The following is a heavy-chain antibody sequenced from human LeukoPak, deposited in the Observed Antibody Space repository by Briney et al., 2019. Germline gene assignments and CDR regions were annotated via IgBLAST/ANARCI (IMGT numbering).Heavy chain of an antibody. CDR3: ARGETYYCDSSGYFPRW. D-gene: IGHD3-22*01. Sequence: PSQTLSLTCTVSGGSISSGGYYWSWIRQHPGKGLEWIGYIYYSGSTYYNPSLKSRVTISVDTSKNQFSLKLSSVTAADTAVYYCARGETYYCDSSGYFPRWWGQGTLVTVSS. V-gene: IGHV4-31*03. CDR1: GGSISSGGYY. CDR2: IYYSGST. J-gene: IGHJ4*02.